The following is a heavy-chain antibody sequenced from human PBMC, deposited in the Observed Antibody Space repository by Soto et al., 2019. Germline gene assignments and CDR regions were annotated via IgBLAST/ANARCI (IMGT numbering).Heavy chain of an antibody. D-gene: IGHD5-18*01. CDR3: ASVGPTKRIQQWYFLDH. CDR2: ISFYGSYK. J-gene: IGHJ4*02. CDR1: GFSFSSQD. Sequence: GGSLRLSCAASGFSFSSQDMHWVRQAPGKGREWVAGISFYGSYKDYADAVKGRFTISRDPSKRMVYVPMTNMRPDYTARYHCASVGPTKRIQQWYFLDHWGQGARVTVSS. V-gene: IGHV3-30-3*01.